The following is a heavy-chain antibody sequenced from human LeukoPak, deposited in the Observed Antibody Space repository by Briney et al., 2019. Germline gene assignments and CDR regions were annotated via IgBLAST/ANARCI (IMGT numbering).Heavy chain of an antibody. CDR2: IISFFGTP. CDR1: RGSFRTYA. D-gene: IGHD3-10*01. V-gene: IGHV1-69*13. Sequence: SVKVSCKASRGSFRTYAISWVRQAPGQGLEGMGGIISFFGTPSNAQKFHGRVTITADASTSRACMEVSSLRSEDTAMYYCARYKVPPHQDSSMVPGVYYYYGMDVWGLGTTVTVSS. J-gene: IGHJ6*02. CDR3: ARYKVPPHQDSSMVPGVYYYYGMDV.